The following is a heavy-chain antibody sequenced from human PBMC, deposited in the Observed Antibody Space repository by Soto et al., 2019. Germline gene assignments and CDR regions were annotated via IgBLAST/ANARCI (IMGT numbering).Heavy chain of an antibody. J-gene: IGHJ6*02. CDR1: GGSIRSYY. Sequence: WETLSLTCDVSGGSIRSYYLSWVRQPAGKPLEWIGRIYTSGSTNYNPSLMSRVTMSVDTSKNQFSLKVTCVTAADTAVYYCEREGASGFGMDVWGQGPTVTV. D-gene: IGHD1-26*01. V-gene: IGHV4-4*07. CDR2: IYTSGST. CDR3: EREGASGFGMDV.